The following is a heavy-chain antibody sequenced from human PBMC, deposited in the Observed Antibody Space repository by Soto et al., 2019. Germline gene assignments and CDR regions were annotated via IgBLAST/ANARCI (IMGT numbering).Heavy chain of an antibody. J-gene: IGHJ4*02. V-gene: IGHV5-51*03. CDR3: TRYYYGSGSFYNLLDY. Sequence: EVQLVQSGAEVKKPGESLKISCKGSGYTFINYWIAWVRQMPGEGLEWMGIIYPGDSNTRYSPSFQGQVTISADKSISTAYLQWSSLKASDTAMYYCTRYYYGSGSFYNLLDYWGQGTLVTVSS. D-gene: IGHD3-10*01. CDR2: IYPGDSNT. CDR1: GYTFINYW.